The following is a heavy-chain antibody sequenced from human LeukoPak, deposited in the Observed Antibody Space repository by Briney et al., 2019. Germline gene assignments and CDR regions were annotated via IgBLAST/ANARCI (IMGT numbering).Heavy chain of an antibody. Sequence: GGSLRLSCAASGFTFSSYAMSWVRQAPGKGLEWVSAISGSGGSTDYADSVKGRFTISRDNSKNTLYLQMNSLRAEDTAVYYCAKANRGYSSGWFPSDYYGMDVWGQGTTVTVSS. CDR3: AKANRGYSSGWFPSDYYGMDV. CDR1: GFTFSSYA. D-gene: IGHD6-19*01. CDR2: ISGSGGST. V-gene: IGHV3-23*01. J-gene: IGHJ6*02.